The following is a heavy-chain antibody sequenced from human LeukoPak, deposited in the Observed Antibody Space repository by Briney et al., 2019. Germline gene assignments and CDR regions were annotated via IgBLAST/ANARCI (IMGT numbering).Heavy chain of an antibody. CDR1: GFTFSRYA. D-gene: IGHD2-8*02. CDR3: ARALGWWSPIDY. V-gene: IGHV3-30-3*01. Sequence: GGSLRLSCAASGFTFSRYAMPWVRQAPGKGLEWVAIISYDGSNKYYADSVKGRFTISRDNSKNTLYLQMNSLRAEDTAVFYCARALGWWSPIDYWGQGTLVTVSS. J-gene: IGHJ4*02. CDR2: ISYDGSNK.